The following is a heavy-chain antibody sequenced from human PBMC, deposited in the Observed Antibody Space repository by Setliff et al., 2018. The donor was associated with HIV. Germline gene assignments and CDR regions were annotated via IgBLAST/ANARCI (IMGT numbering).Heavy chain of an antibody. CDR2: IYYSGST. CDR1: GGSISSGGYY. Sequence: SETLSLTCTVSGGSISSGGYYWSWIRQPPGKGLECIGYIYYSGSTYYNPSLKSLVTISVDTSKNQFSLKLSSVTAADTAVYYCARSPLNYYDKSDAFDIWGQGAMVTVSS. V-gene: IGHV4-31*01. J-gene: IGHJ3*02. CDR3: ARSPLNYYDKSDAFDI. D-gene: IGHD3-22*01.